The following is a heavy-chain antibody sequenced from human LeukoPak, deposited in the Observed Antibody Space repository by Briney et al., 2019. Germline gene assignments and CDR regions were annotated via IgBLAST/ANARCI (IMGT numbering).Heavy chain of an antibody. V-gene: IGHV4-34*01. J-gene: IGHJ6*03. CDR2: INPSGST. Sequence: SETLSLTCAVYGGSFSGYYWTWIRQSPGKGLEWIGDINPSGSTYYNPSLKSRLTISVDTSKNQFSLKLRSVTAADTAVYYCARGRHDITMIVVVMSSVSYYLDVWGKGTTVSV. CDR3: ARGRHDITMIVVVMSSVSYYLDV. CDR1: GGSFSGYY. D-gene: IGHD3-22*01.